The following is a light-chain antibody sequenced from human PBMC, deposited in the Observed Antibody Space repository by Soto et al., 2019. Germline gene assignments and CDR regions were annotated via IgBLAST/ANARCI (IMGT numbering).Light chain of an antibody. CDR2: KAS. CDR1: QSISSW. V-gene: IGKV1-5*03. J-gene: IGKJ1*01. Sequence: DIQMTQSPSTLSASVGDRVTITCRASQSISSWLAWYQQKPGKAPKLLIYKASSLESGVPSRFSGSGSGTEFTLPISSLQPDDFATYYCHQYNSYPRAFGQGTKVEIK. CDR3: HQYNSYPRA.